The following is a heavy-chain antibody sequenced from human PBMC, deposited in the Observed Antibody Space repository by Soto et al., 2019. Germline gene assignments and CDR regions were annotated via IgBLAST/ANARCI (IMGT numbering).Heavy chain of an antibody. CDR3: ASASYGDPFDY. CDR2: IYHSGST. CDR1: GGSISSGGYS. V-gene: IGHV4-30-2*01. Sequence: SETLSLTCAVSGGSISSGGYSWSWIRQPPGKGLEWIGYIYHSGSTYYNPSLKSRVTISVDRSKNQFSLKLSSVTAADTAVYYCASASYGDPFDYWGQGTLVTVS. D-gene: IGHD4-17*01. J-gene: IGHJ4*02.